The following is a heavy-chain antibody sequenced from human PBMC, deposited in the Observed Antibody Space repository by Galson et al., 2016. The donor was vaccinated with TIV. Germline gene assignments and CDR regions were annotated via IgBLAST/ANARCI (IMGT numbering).Heavy chain of an antibody. CDR1: GYIFINSY. D-gene: IGHD7-27*01. CDR2: FNPDSGAT. Sequence: SVQVSCKASGYIFINSYIHWVRQAPGQGLEWLGWFNPDSGATQYAQKFQGRFTMTRDTSISTPYMERRRLISDDTAVYYCARVNWARAFDYWGQGTQVTVSS. V-gene: IGHV1-2*02. J-gene: IGHJ4*02. CDR3: ARVNWARAFDY.